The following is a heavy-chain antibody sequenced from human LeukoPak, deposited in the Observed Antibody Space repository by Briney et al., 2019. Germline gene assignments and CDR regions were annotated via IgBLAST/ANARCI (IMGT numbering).Heavy chain of an antibody. Sequence: SETLSLTCTVSGGSISSSNYYWSWIRRPPGKGLEWIAYIHASGPTNYNPSLKSRITISVDTSKNQFSLKLSSVTAADTAVYYCARHDAGIAARPFDNWGQGTLVTVSS. CDR2: IHASGPT. CDR3: ARHDAGIAARPFDN. D-gene: IGHD6-6*01. CDR1: GGSISSSNYY. V-gene: IGHV4-61*05. J-gene: IGHJ4*02.